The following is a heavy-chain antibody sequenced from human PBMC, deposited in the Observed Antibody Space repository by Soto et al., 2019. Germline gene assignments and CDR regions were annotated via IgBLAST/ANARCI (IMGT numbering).Heavy chain of an antibody. J-gene: IGHJ4*02. CDR1: GYTFTSYY. CDR3: ARTFSDGLPCAY. Sequence: AAVKVSCKASGYTFTSYYMHWVRQAPGQGLEWMGIIKPTGGSTSYAQKFQGRVTMTRDTSTSTVYMELSSLTSEDTAVYYCARTFSDGLPCAYWGQGPLVTVSS. V-gene: IGHV1-46*01. CDR2: IKPTGGST. D-gene: IGHD5-18*01.